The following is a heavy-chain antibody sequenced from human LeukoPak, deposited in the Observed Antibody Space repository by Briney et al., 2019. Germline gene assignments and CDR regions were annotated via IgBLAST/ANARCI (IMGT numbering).Heavy chain of an antibody. CDR3: ARDVIVVVPAAMAGVDWFDP. CDR2: INPNSGGT. D-gene: IGHD2-2*01. J-gene: IGHJ5*02. V-gene: IGHV1-2*02. Sequence: ASVTVSCKASGYTFTGYYMHWVRQAPGQGLEWMGWINPNSGGTNYAQKFQGRVTMTRDTSISTAYMELSRLRSDDTAVYYCARDVIVVVPAAMAGVDWFDPWGQGTLVTVSS. CDR1: GYTFTGYY.